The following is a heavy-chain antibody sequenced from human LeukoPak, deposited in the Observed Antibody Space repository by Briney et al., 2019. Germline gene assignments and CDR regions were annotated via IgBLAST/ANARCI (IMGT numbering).Heavy chain of an antibody. CDR3: ATVPGDF. CDR1: GFTFSDYY. V-gene: IGHV3-11*06. J-gene: IGHJ4*02. Sequence: PGGSLRLSCAASGFTFSDYYMSWIRQAPGKGLEWVSSISDNNRYVYYADSLRGRFTISRDNAKTSLYLQMNSLSAEDTAVYYCATVPGDFWGQGTLVAVSS. CDR2: ISDNNRYV.